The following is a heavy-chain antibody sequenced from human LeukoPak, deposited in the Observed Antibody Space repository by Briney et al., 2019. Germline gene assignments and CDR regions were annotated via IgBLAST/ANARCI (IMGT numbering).Heavy chain of an antibody. J-gene: IGHJ6*02. V-gene: IGHV3-33*01. CDR2: IWYDGSNK. CDR3: ARDRDYGGNPYGMDV. Sequence: GGSLRLSCAASGFTFSSCGMHWVRQAPGKGLEWVAVIWYDGSNKYYADSVKGRFTISRDNSKNTLYLQMNSLRAEDTAVYYCARDRDYGGNPYGMDVWGQGTTVTVSS. CDR1: GFTFSSCG. D-gene: IGHD4-23*01.